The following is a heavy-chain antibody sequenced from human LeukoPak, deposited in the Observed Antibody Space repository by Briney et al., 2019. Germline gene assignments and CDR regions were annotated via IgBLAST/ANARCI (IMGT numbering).Heavy chain of an antibody. CDR1: GFTVSSNY. J-gene: IGHJ4*02. Sequence: PGGSLRLSCAASGFTVSSNYMSWVRQAPGKGLVWVAHINTDGRTTTYADSVKGRFTVARDNAKNTLYLEMNRLRAEDTAVYYCARGNTYMFDYWGQGTQVTVSS. CDR2: INTDGRTT. CDR3: ARGNTYMFDY. D-gene: IGHD2/OR15-2a*01. V-gene: IGHV3-74*01.